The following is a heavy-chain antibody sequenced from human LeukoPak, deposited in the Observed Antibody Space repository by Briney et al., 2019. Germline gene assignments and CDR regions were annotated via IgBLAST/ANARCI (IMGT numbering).Heavy chain of an antibody. Sequence: GGSLRLSCAASGFTFSNYWMSWVRQAPGKGLEWVASIKPDGSEKYYVDSVKGRFTISRDNAKNSLYLQMNSLRAEDTAVYYCVWVCWGQGTLVTVSS. V-gene: IGHV3-7*04. CDR1: GFTFSNYW. CDR2: IKPDGSEK. J-gene: IGHJ4*02. CDR3: VWVC.